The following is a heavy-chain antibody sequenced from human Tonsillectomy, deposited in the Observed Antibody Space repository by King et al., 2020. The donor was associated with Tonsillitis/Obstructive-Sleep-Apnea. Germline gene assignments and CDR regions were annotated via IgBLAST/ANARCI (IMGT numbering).Heavy chain of an antibody. J-gene: IGHJ4*02. CDR3: ARGGYYGSGSPDDY. D-gene: IGHD3-10*01. V-gene: IGHV4-59*01. CDR1: GGSISSYY. CDR2: IYYMGST. Sequence: VQLQESGPGLVKPSETLSLTCTVSGGSISSYYWSWIRQPPGKGLEWIGYIYYMGSTNYNPSLKSRVTISVDTSKNQFSLKLGSVTAADTAVYYCARGGYYGSGSPDDYWGQGTLVTVSS.